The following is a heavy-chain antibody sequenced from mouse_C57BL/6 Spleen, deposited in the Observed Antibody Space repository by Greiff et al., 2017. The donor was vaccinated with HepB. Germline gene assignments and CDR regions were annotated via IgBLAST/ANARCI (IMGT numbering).Heavy chain of an antibody. CDR1: GYTFTSYT. CDR2: INPSSGYT. J-gene: IGHJ4*01. V-gene: IGHV1-4*01. CDR3: ARSNYNAMDY. D-gene: IGHD2-5*01. Sequence: VQLQQSGAELARPGASVKMSCKASGYTFTSYTMHWVKQRPGQGLEWIGYINPSSGYTKYNQKFKDEATLTADKSSSTAYMQLSSLTSEDSAVYYWARSNYNAMDYWGQGTSVTVSS.